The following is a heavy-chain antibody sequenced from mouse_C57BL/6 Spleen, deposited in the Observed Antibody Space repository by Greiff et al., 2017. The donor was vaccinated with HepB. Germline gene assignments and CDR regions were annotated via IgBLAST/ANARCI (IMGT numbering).Heavy chain of an antibody. J-gene: IGHJ2*01. Sequence: QVQLKQSGPELVKPGASVKISCKASGYAFSSSWMNWVKQRPGKGLEWIGRIYPGDGDTNYNGKFKGKATLTADKSSSTAYMQLSSLTSEDSAVYFCARGGWLLYLDYWGQGTTLTVSS. V-gene: IGHV1-82*01. D-gene: IGHD2-3*01. CDR3: ARGGWLLYLDY. CDR2: IYPGDGDT. CDR1: GYAFSSSW.